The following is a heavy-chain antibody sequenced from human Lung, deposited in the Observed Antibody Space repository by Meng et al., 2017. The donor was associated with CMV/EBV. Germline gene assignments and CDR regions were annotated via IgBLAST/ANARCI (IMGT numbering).Heavy chain of an antibody. J-gene: IGHJ5*02. D-gene: IGHD3-9*01. V-gene: IGHV1-2*02. CDR2: INPNTGAT. CDR1: GYTFSDFY. CDR3: ARVVTPLGRPHDEILEEGWVDP. Sequence: ASVXVSXKASGYTFSDFYIHWVRQAPGQGLEWMGGINPNTGATDYAQKLQGRVTLTRDTSITTAYMELRRLRSDDTAVYYCARVVTPLGRPHDEILEEGWVDPSXQRTLVTVSS.